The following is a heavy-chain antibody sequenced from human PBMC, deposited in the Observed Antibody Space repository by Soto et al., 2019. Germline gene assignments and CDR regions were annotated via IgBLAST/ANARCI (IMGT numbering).Heavy chain of an antibody. V-gene: IGHV3-74*02. D-gene: IGHD3-10*01. CDR3: AAIWFGESLAVDY. CDR2: VNSDGMST. CDR1: GFTFSSYW. J-gene: IGHJ4*02. Sequence: EVQLLESGGGLVQPGGSLRLSCAASGFTFSSYWMHWVRQAPGKGLVWVSRVNSDGMSTTYADSVKGRFSISRDNAKSTLYLQMNSLRAEDTAVYYCAAIWFGESLAVDYWGRGTLVTVSS.